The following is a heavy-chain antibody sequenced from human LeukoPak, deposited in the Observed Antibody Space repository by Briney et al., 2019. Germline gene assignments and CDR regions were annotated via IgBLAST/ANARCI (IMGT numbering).Heavy chain of an antibody. CDR2: IYWDEDK. CDR1: GVSLSTSGVG. Sequence: SGPTLVKPTQILTLTCTFSGVSLSTSGVGGGWIRQPPGKALEWLALIYWDEDKRYSPSLKSRLTITKDTSKNQVVLTMTDMDPVDRATYYCAHSTVTTLDYWGQGTLVTVSS. J-gene: IGHJ4*02. CDR3: AHSTVTTLDY. V-gene: IGHV2-5*02. D-gene: IGHD4-17*01.